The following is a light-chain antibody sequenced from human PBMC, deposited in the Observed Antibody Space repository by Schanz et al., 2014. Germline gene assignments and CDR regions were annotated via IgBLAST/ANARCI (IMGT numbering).Light chain of an antibody. J-gene: IGLJ2*01. V-gene: IGLV2-8*01. Sequence: QSALTQPASVSGSPGQSITISCTGTSSDIGRYNFVSWYQQHPDKAPKLMIYEVNKRPSGVPDRFTGSKSGNTASLTVSGLQAEDEGDYYCSSYAGNNKLLFGGGTKLTVL. CDR1: SSDIGRYNF. CDR2: EVN. CDR3: SSYAGNNKLL.